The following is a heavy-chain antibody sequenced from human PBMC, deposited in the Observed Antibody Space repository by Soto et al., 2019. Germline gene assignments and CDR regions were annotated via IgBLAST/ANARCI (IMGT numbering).Heavy chain of an antibody. CDR1: GFTFSSYG. J-gene: IGHJ6*02. CDR2: ISYDGSNK. V-gene: IGHV3-30*18. D-gene: IGHD6-13*01. CDR3: AKVTQQLSHYYYYSGMDV. Sequence: QVQLVESGGGVVQPGRSLRLSCAASGFTFSSYGMHWVRQAPGKGLEWVAVISYDGSNKYYADSVKGRFTSSRDNSKNTLYLQMNSLRAEDTAVYYCAKVTQQLSHYYYYSGMDVWGQGTTVTVSS.